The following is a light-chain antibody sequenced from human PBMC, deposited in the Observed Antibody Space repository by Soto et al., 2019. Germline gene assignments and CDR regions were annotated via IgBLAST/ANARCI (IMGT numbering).Light chain of an antibody. CDR1: QYINTR. CDR2: QTS. J-gene: IGKJ4*01. CDR3: QHYVTWPLT. Sequence: EIVLTQSPATLSSFPGDRVTLSCRASQYINTRLAWYQHRPGQAPRLLIYQTSLRAAGIPARFSASGSGTDFTLTISDVQPEDFALYYCQHYVTWPLTFGGGTKADI. V-gene: IGKV3-11*01.